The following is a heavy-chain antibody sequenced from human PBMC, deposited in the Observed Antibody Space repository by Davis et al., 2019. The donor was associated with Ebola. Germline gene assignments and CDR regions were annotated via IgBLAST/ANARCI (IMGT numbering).Heavy chain of an antibody. Sequence: ASVKVSCKASGYTFTSYDINWVRQATGQGLEWMGWMNPNSGNTGYAQKFQGRVTMTTDTSTSTVYMELSSLRSEDTAVYYCARDLGWEWYFDYWGQGTLVTVSS. CDR2: MNPNSGNT. V-gene: IGHV1-8*01. CDR3: ARDLGWEWYFDY. D-gene: IGHD1-26*01. J-gene: IGHJ4*02. CDR1: GYTFTSYD.